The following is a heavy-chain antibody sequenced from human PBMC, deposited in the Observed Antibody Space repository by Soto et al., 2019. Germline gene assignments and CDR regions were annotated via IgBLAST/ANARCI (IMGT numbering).Heavy chain of an antibody. V-gene: IGHV3-30*18. D-gene: IGHD3-3*01. CDR3: AKDTIFGVVMDYGMDV. Sequence: GGSLRLSCAASGFTFSSYSMNWVRQAPGKGLEWVAVISYDGSNKYYADSVKGRFTISRDNSKNTLYLQMNSLRAEDTAVYYCAKDTIFGVVMDYGMDVWGQGTTVTVSS. CDR1: GFTFSSYS. J-gene: IGHJ6*02. CDR2: ISYDGSNK.